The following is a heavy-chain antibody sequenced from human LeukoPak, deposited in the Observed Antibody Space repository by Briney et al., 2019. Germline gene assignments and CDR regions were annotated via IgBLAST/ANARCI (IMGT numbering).Heavy chain of an antibody. J-gene: IGHJ4*02. Sequence: ASVKVSCKASGYTFTSYYMHWVRQAPGQGLEWMGIINPSGGSTSYAQKFQGRVTMTRDTSTSTVYMELSSLRSEDTAMYYCARDLGPYYDILTGLDYWGQGTLVTVSS. CDR3: ARDLGPYYDILTGLDY. CDR2: INPSGGST. V-gene: IGHV1-46*01. CDR1: GYTFTSYY. D-gene: IGHD3-9*01.